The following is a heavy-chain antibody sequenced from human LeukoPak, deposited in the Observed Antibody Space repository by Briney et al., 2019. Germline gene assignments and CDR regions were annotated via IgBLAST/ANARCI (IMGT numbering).Heavy chain of an antibody. V-gene: IGHV4-59*01. Sequence: PSETLSLTCTVSGGSISSYYWSWIRQPPGKGLEWIGYIYYSGSTNYNPSLKSRVTISVDTSKNQFSLKLGSVTAADTAVYYCARASALWYWYFDLWGRGTLVTVSS. CDR1: GGSISSYY. D-gene: IGHD2-21*01. CDR3: ARASALWYWYFDL. J-gene: IGHJ2*01. CDR2: IYYSGST.